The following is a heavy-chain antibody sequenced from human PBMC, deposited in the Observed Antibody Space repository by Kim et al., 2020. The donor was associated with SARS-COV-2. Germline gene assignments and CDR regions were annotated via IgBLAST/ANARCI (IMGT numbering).Heavy chain of an antibody. CDR1: GFTFSTYA. J-gene: IGHJ4*02. V-gene: IGHV3-30*04. CDR2: ISYEGSNK. Sequence: GGSLRLSCAASGFTFSTYAMHWVRQAPGKGLEWVAVISYEGSNKYYADSVKGRFTISRDNSNNMLYLQMNSLRVEDTAVYYCATSARSSEIRIAASGSPGLWGQGTLVTVSS. D-gene: IGHD6-13*01. CDR3: ATSARSSEIRIAASGSPGL.